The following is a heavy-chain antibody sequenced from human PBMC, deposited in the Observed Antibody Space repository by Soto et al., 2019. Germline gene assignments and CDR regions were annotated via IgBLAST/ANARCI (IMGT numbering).Heavy chain of an antibody. CDR1: GFTFSSYW. J-gene: IGHJ4*02. D-gene: IGHD2-2*01. CDR2: IKQDGSEK. CDR3: ARSVVPAAMPALSY. Sequence: GGSLRLSCAASGFTFSSYWMSWVRQAPGKGLEWVANIKQDGSEKYYVDSVKGRFTISRDNAKNSLYLQMNSLRAEDTAVYYCARSVVPAAMPALSYWGQGTLVTVSS. V-gene: IGHV3-7*05.